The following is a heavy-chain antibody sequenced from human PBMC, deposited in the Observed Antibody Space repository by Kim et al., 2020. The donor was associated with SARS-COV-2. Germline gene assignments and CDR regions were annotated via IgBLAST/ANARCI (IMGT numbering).Heavy chain of an antibody. D-gene: IGHD6-6*01. CDR3: AKDNGGSSSGKYNWFDP. Sequence: GGSLRLSCAASGFTFDDYAMHWVRQAPGKGLEWVSGISWNSGSIGYADSVKGRFTISRDNAKNSLYLQMNSLRAEDTALYYCAKDNGGSSSGKYNWFDPWGQGTLVTVSS. J-gene: IGHJ5*02. V-gene: IGHV3-9*01. CDR2: ISWNSGSI. CDR1: GFTFDDYA.